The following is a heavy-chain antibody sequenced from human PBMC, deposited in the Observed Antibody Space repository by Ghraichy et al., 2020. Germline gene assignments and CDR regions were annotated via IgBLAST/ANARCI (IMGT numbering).Heavy chain of an antibody. Sequence: SQTLSLTCTVSGGSISSYYWSWIRQPAGKGLEWIGRIYTSGSTNYNPSLKSRVTMSVDTSKNQFSLKLSSVTAADTAVYYCARDYGSGSYYRYYYYGMDVWGQGTTVTVSS. V-gene: IGHV4-4*07. CDR1: GGSISSYY. D-gene: IGHD3-10*01. CDR3: ARDYGSGSYYRYYYYGMDV. CDR2: IYTSGST. J-gene: IGHJ6*02.